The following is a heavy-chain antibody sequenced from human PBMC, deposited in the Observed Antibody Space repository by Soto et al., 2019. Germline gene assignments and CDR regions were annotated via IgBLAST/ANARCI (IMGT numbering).Heavy chain of an antibody. J-gene: IGHJ4*02. CDR2: ISGSGGNT. CDR3: AKSITARPFDY. CDR1: GFTFSSYA. Sequence: EVQLLESGGGLVQPGGSLRLSCTASGFTFSSYAMSWVRQAPGKGLEWVSAISGSGGNTYYADSVKGRFTISRDNSKNTLYLQMNSLRAEDAAVYYCAKSITARPFDYWGQGALVTVSS. V-gene: IGHV3-23*01. D-gene: IGHD6-6*01.